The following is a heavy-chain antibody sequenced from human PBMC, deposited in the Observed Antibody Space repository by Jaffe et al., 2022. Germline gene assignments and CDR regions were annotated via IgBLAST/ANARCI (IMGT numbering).Heavy chain of an antibody. J-gene: IGHJ4*02. Sequence: EVQLLESGGGLVQPGGSLRLSCAASGFTFGTYVMSWVRQAPGKGLEWVSTISGSGATTYYADSVKGRFTISRDNSKNTLYLQMNSLRAEDTAVYYCAKGKGGSGNYFDYWGQGTLVTVSS. V-gene: IGHV3-23*01. CDR2: ISGSGATT. CDR3: AKGKGGSGNYFDY. D-gene: IGHD3-10*01. CDR1: GFTFGTYV.